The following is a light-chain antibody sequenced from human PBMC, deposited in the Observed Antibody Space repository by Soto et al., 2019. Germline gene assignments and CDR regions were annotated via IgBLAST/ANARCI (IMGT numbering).Light chain of an antibody. J-gene: IGKJ5*01. Sequence: DIQMTQNPSSLSASVGDRVTITCRASQSISSYLNWYQQKPGKAPKLLIYAASSLQSGVPSRFSGSGSGTDFTLTINSLQPEDFATYYCQQSYSTPITSGQGTRPEIK. CDR2: AAS. CDR1: QSISSY. CDR3: QQSYSTPIT. V-gene: IGKV1-39*01.